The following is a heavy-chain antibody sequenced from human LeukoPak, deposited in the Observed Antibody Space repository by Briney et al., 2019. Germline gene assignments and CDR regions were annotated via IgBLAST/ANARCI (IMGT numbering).Heavy chain of an antibody. Sequence: SETLSLTCAVYGGSFSGYYWSWIRQPPGKGLDWIGEINHSGSTNYNPSLKSRVTISVDTSKNQFSLKLSSVTAADTAVYYCARTRLGYCSSTSCYGKYYFDYWGQGTLVTVSS. V-gene: IGHV4-34*01. CDR3: ARTRLGYCSSTSCYGKYYFDY. CDR1: GGSFSGYY. J-gene: IGHJ4*02. CDR2: INHSGST. D-gene: IGHD2-2*01.